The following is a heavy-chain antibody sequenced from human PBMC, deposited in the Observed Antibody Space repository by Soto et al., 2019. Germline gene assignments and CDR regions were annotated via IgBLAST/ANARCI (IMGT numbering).Heavy chain of an antibody. CDR3: ARAPPGVPYYYGMDV. D-gene: IGHD2-2*01. J-gene: IGHJ6*02. CDR1: GFTFSSYD. CDR2: IGTAGDT. Sequence: GGSLRLSCAASGFTFSSYDMHWVRQATGKGLEWVSAIGTAGDTYYPGSVKGRFTISRGNAKNSLYLQMNSLRAGDTAVYYCARAPPGVPYYYGMDVWGQGTTVTVSS. V-gene: IGHV3-13*01.